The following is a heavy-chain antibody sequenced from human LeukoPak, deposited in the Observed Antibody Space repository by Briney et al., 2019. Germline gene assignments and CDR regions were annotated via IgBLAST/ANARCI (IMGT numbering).Heavy chain of an antibody. Sequence: PGGSLRLYRAASGFTYSSCGMHWVRQAPGKGLEWVAFLRYDGCNKYCADSVKGRFTISRDNSKNTLYLQIDSQRAEDTAVYYCAKDGYYGSWRIYYFDYWGQGAMVAVCS. CDR1: GFTYSSCG. V-gene: IGHV3-30*02. D-gene: IGHD3-10*01. CDR2: LRYDGCNK. CDR3: AKDGYYGSWRIYYFDY. J-gene: IGHJ4*02.